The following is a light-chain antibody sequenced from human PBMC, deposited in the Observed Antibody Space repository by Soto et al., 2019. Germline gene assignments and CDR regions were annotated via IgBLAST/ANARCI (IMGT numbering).Light chain of an antibody. CDR3: MQALQTPLT. CDR1: QSLLHSNGYNY. CDR2: LGS. V-gene: IGKV2-28*01. Sequence: DIVMTQSPLSLPVTPGEPASISCRSSQSLLHSNGYNYLDWYLQKPGQSPQLLIYLGSSRASGVPDRFSGGGSGTDFTLKISRVEAEDVGVYYCMQALQTPLTFGQGTRLEIK. J-gene: IGKJ5*01.